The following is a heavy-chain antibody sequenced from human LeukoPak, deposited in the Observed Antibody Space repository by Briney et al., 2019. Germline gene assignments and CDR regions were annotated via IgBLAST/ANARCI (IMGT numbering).Heavy chain of an antibody. Sequence: GGSLRLSCAASGFSFSNYAMHWVRQAPGKGLEWVAVVSYDGNSKYYADSVKGRLAISRDNSKNTLYLQMNSLRAEDTAMYYCARDPRGSQKDAFDIWGQGTMVTVSS. CDR3: ARDPRGSQKDAFDI. CDR1: GFSFSNYA. V-gene: IGHV3-30*09. CDR2: VSYDGNSK. J-gene: IGHJ3*02. D-gene: IGHD3-16*01.